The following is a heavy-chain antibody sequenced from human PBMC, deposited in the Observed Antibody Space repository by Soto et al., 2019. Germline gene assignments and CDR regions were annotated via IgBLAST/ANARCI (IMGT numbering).Heavy chain of an antibody. CDR2: ISYSGST. J-gene: IGHJ4*02. Sequence: QVQLQESGPGLVKPSETLSLTCTVSGASINSYFWTWIRQPPGKGLEWIGYISYSGSTDYNPSLKSRVTVSTDASKNQFLLKLTSVTAVDTAVYFWAGTPLQGLRPAGAFDFWGQGTLVTVSP. V-gene: IGHV4-59*01. CDR3: AGTPLQGLRPAGAFDF. D-gene: IGHD2-2*01. CDR1: GASINSYF.